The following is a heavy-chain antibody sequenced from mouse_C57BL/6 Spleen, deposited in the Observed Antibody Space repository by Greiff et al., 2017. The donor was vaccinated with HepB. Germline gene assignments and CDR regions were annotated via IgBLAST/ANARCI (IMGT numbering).Heavy chain of an antibody. CDR2: ISSGGSYT. D-gene: IGHD1-1*01. CDR1: GFTFSSYG. J-gene: IGHJ1*03. Sequence: EVKLVESGGDLVKPGGSLKLSCAASGFTFSSYGMSWVRQTPDKRLEWVATISSGGSYTYYPDSVKGRFTISRDNAKNTLYLQMSSLKSEDTAMYYCARQGYYGSPLWYFDVWGTGTTVTVSS. CDR3: ARQGYYGSPLWYFDV. V-gene: IGHV5-6*01.